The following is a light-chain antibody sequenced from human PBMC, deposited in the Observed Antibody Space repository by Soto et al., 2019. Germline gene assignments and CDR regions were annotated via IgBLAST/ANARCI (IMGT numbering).Light chain of an antibody. CDR2: DTS. J-gene: IGKJ4*01. CDR3: QQYDTALT. CDR1: QNIPSIY. Sequence: EIVLTQSPAYLSLSPGERATLSCGASQNIPSIYLAWYQLKPGLAPMLLIYDTSIRATGIPDRFTGSGSGTDFTLTITRLEPEDFSVYYCQQYDTALTCGGGTKVEI. V-gene: IGKV3D-20*01.